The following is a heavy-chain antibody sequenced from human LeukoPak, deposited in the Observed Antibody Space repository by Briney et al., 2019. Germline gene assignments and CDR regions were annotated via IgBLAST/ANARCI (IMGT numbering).Heavy chain of an antibody. V-gene: IGHV3-33*06. Sequence: GRSLRLSCAASGFTFSSYGMHWVRRAPGKGLEWVAVIWYDGSNKYYADSVKGRFAISRDNSKSTLYLQMNSLRAEDTAVYYCANDKEYCSSTSCYLSGWFDPWVQGTLVTVSS. J-gene: IGHJ5*02. CDR1: GFTFSSYG. D-gene: IGHD2-2*01. CDR3: ANDKEYCSSTSCYLSGWFDP. CDR2: IWYDGSNK.